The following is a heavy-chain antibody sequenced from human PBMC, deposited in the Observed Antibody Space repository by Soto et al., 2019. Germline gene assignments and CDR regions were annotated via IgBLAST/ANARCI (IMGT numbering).Heavy chain of an antibody. V-gene: IGHV5-51*01. J-gene: IGHJ6*02. D-gene: IGHD4-17*01. Sequence: GESLKISCKGSGYSFTSYWIGWVRQMPGKGLEWMGIIYPGDSDTRYSPSFQGQVTISADKSISTAYLQWSSLKASDTAMYYCARQASINYGDRNYYYGMDVWGQGTTVTVSS. CDR1: GYSFTSYW. CDR3: ARQASINYGDRNYYYGMDV. CDR2: IYPGDSDT.